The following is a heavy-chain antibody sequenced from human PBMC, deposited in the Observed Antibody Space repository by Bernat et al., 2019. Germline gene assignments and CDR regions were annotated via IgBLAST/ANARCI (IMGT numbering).Heavy chain of an antibody. CDR1: GSTFSNAW. CDR2: CRRTTDGGTM. J-gene: IGHJ4*02. Sequence: VQLVESGGGLVKPGGSLRLSCAASGSTFSNAWMSWARQAPGKGLEWVGRCRRTTDGGTMEYAAPVKGRFNITRDDSKSTLFLQINSLQIDDTAVYYGAADVPRPLAQIDFWGQGTLVTVSS. CDR3: AADVPRPLAQIDF. V-gene: IGHV3-15*01. D-gene: IGHD1-1*01.